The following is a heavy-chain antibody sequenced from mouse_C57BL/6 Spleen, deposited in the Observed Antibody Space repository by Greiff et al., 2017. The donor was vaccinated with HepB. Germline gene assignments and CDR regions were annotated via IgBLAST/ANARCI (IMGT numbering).Heavy chain of an antibody. Sequence: ESGPELVKPGASVKISCKASGYAFSSSWMNWVKQRPGKGLEWIGRIYPGDGDTNYNGKFKGKATLTADKSSSTAYMQLSSLTSEDSAVYFCARSGSSGYRYYFDYWGQGTTLTVSS. J-gene: IGHJ2*01. CDR2: IYPGDGDT. D-gene: IGHD3-2*02. CDR1: GYAFSSSW. V-gene: IGHV1-82*01. CDR3: ARSGSSGYRYYFDY.